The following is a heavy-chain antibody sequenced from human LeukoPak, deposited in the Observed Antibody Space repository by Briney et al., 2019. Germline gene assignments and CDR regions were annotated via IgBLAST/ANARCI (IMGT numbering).Heavy chain of an antibody. CDR2: INPNSGGT. J-gene: IGHJ6*04. D-gene: IGHD6-13*01. V-gene: IGHV1-2*04. Sequence: ASVKVSCKASGGTFSSYAISWVRQAPGQGLEWMGWINPNSGGTNYAQKFQGWVTMTRDTSISTAYMELNRLRSDDTAVYYCARDQASAAVGTVYYYHGMDVWGKGTTVTVSS. CDR1: GGTFSSYA. CDR3: ARDQASAAVGTVYYYHGMDV.